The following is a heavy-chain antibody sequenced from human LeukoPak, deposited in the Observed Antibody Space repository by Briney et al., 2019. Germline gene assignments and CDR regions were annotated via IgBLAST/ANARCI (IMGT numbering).Heavy chain of an antibody. V-gene: IGHV4-59*01. CDR1: GGSISSYY. CDR3: ARARFGEHFDY. J-gene: IGHJ4*02. Sequence: PSETLSLTCTVSGGSISSYYWSWTRQPPGKGLEWIGYIYYSGSTNYNPSLKSRVTISVDTSKNQFSLKPSSVTAADTAVYYCARARFGEHFDYWGQGTLVTVSS. CDR2: IYYSGST. D-gene: IGHD3-10*01.